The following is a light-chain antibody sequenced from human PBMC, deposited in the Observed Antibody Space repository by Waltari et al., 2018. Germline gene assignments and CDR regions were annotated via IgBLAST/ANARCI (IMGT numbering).Light chain of an antibody. CDR1: SGHSSNV. CDR2: VTSDGSH. CDR3: QTGGHGTWV. Sequence: QLVLTQSPSASASLGASVKLTCTLSSGHSSNVIAWLQQQPAKGPRYLMKVTSDGSHSKGDEIPDRFSGSSSGAERYLTISSLQSEDEADYYCQTGGHGTWVFGGGTKLTVL. J-gene: IGLJ3*02. V-gene: IGLV4-69*01.